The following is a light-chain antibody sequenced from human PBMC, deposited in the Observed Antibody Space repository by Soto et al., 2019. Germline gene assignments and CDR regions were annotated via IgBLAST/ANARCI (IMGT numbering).Light chain of an antibody. CDR1: QSVSSSY. J-gene: IGKJ1*01. CDR2: GAS. CDR3: QQYCSSPWT. Sequence: EIVLTQSPGTLSLSPGERATLSCRASQSVSSSYLAWYQQKPGKAPRLLIYGASSRATGITDRFSGSGSGTDFNLTISRLETEDFAVYSCQQYCSSPWTFGQGTKVEIK. V-gene: IGKV3-20*01.